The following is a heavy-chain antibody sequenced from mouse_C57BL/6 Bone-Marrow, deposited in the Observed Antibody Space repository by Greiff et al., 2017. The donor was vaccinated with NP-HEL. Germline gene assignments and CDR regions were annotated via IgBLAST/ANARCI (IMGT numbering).Heavy chain of an antibody. D-gene: IGHD3-2*02. V-gene: IGHV10-1*01. Sequence: EVHLVESGGGLVQPKGSLKLSCAASGFSFNTYAMNWVRQAPGKGLEWVARIRSKSNNYATYYADSVKDRFTISRDDSESMLYLQMNNLKTEDTAMYYCVRERGQLRLPWFAYWGQGTLVTVSA. CDR2: IRSKSNNYAT. J-gene: IGHJ3*01. CDR1: GFSFNTYA. CDR3: VRERGQLRLPWFAY.